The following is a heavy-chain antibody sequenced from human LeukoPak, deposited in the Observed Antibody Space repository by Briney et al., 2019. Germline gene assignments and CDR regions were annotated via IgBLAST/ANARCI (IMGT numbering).Heavy chain of an antibody. D-gene: IGHD6-19*01. Sequence: GGSLRLSCAASGFTFSSYEMNWVRQAPEKGLEWVSYISTTGGSIYYADSVKGRFTISRDNSKNTLYLQMNSLRAEDTAVYYCARDRSGWYRNYYYCMDVWGKGTTVTVSS. CDR1: GFTFSSYE. CDR3: ARDRSGWYRNYYYCMDV. V-gene: IGHV3-48*03. CDR2: ISTTGGSI. J-gene: IGHJ6*03.